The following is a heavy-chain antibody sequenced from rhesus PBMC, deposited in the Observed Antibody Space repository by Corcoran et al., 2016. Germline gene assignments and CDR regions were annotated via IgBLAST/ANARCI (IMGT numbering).Heavy chain of an antibody. J-gene: IGHJ3*01. Sequence: EVQLVESGGGLVQPGGSLRLSCAASGFTFSSYDMSWVRQAPGKGLEWVSAINSGWGRPYYTDSVKGRFTSSRDNSNNTLSLQMNSLRAEDTAVYYCAKDLCSSTYCSSGAFDFWGQGLRVTVSS. D-gene: IGHD2-15*01. CDR3: AKDLCSSTYCSSGAFDF. CDR2: INSGWGRP. CDR1: GFTFSSYD. V-gene: IGHV3S5*01.